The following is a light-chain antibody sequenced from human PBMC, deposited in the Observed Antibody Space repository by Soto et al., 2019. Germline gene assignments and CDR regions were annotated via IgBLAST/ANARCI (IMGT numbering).Light chain of an antibody. Sequence: EIVMTQSPATLSVSPGERATLSCRTSQSIGSNLGWYQQKPGQAPRLLIYAASTRATGIPARFSGSGSGTAFTLTISSLQSEDSAVYYCQQYNNWSLITFGQGTRLEMK. CDR3: QQYNNWSLIT. CDR2: AAS. CDR1: QSIGSN. V-gene: IGKV3-15*01. J-gene: IGKJ5*01.